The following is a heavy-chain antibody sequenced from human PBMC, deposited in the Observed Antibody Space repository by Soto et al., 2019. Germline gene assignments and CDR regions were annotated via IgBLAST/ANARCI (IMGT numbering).Heavy chain of an antibody. CDR3: AKDKSTGEYSYYRYMDV. CDR1: GFNFENYA. Sequence: EVQLVESGGGLVQPDRPLRLSCEASGFNFENYAMHWVRQVPGKGLEWVSAISWNSGQLDYADSVRGRFTISRDNGKNSLYLEMNSPRPDDTALYFCAKDKSTGEYSYYRYMDVWGRGTTVIVSS. D-gene: IGHD4-17*01. V-gene: IGHV3-9*01. J-gene: IGHJ6*03. CDR2: ISWNSGQL.